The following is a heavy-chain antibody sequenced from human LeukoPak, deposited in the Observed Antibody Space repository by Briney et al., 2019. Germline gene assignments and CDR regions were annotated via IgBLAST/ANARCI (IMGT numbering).Heavy chain of an antibody. CDR3: ARLWFGELLSFDY. Sequence: PSETLSLTCTVSGYSISSGCYWGWIRPPPGKGLEWIGSIYHSGSTYYNPSLKSRVTMSVDTSKNPFSLKLSSVTAADTAVYYCARLWFGELLSFDYWGQGALVTVSS. CDR2: IYHSGST. J-gene: IGHJ4*02. CDR1: GYSISSGCY. V-gene: IGHV4-38-2*02. D-gene: IGHD3-10*01.